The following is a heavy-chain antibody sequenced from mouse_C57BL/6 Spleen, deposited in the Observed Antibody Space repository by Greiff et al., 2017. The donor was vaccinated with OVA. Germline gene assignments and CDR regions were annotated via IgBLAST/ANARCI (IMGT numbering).Heavy chain of an antibody. J-gene: IGHJ4*01. Sequence: VQLQHSVAELVRPGASVKLSCTASGFNIKNTYMHWVKQRPEQGLEWIGRIDPANGNTKYAPKFQGRATITADTSSNTAYLQLSSLTSEDTAIYYCAGSYDYHYYAMDYWGQGTSVTVSS. CDR2: IDPANGNT. CDR3: AGSYDYHYYAMDY. D-gene: IGHD2-4*01. V-gene: IGHV14-3*01. CDR1: GFNIKNTY.